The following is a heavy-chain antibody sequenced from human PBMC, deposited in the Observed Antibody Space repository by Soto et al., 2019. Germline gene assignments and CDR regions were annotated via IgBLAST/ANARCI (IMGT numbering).Heavy chain of an antibody. J-gene: IGHJ6*02. CDR1: GYSFTSYW. Sequence: GESLKISCKGSGYSFTSYWIGWVRQMPGKGLEWMGIIYPGDSDTRYSPSFQGQVTISADKSINTAYLQWSSLKASDTAMYYCARHSRYDILTGSYYYGMDVWGQGTTVTVSS. V-gene: IGHV5-51*01. D-gene: IGHD3-9*01. CDR2: IYPGDSDT. CDR3: ARHSRYDILTGSYYYGMDV.